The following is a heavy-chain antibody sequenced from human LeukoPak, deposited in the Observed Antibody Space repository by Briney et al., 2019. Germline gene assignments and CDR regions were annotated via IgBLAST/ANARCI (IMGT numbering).Heavy chain of an antibody. J-gene: IGHJ6*02. CDR1: GGTFSSYA. CDR2: IIPIFGTA. CDR3: ARDSYYYGMDV. V-gene: IGHV1-69*05. Sequence: GASVKVSCKASGGTFSSYAISWVRQAPGQGLEWMGGIIPIFGTANYAQKFQGRVTMTTDTSTSTAYMELRSLRSDDTAVYYCARDSYYYGMDVWGQGTTVTVSS.